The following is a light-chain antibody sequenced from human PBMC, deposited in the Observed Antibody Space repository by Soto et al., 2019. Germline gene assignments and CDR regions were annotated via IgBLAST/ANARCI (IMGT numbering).Light chain of an antibody. J-gene: IGKJ4*01. V-gene: IGKV1-33*01. Sequence: DIQMTQSPSSLSASLGYRFTITFQASQDISNYLNWYQQKPGKAPKLLIYDASNLETGVPSRFSGSGSGTDFTFTISSLQPEDIATYYCQQYDNLLLTFGGGTKVDIK. CDR3: QQYDNLLLT. CDR2: DAS. CDR1: QDISNY.